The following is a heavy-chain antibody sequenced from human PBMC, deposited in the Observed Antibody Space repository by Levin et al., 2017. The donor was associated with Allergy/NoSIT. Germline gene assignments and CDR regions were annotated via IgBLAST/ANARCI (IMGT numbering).Heavy chain of an antibody. CDR2: ISWDGGST. J-gene: IGHJ3*02. D-gene: IGHD4-17*01. V-gene: IGHV3-43*01. CDR1: GFTFDDYT. CDR3: AKVYRGVYSYGDYDPDAFDI. Sequence: GESLKISCAASGFTFDDYTMHWVRQAPGKGLEWVSLISWDGGSTYYADSVKGRFTISRDNSKNSLYLQMNSLRTEDTALYYCAKVYRGVYSYGDYDPDAFDIWGQGTMVTVSS.